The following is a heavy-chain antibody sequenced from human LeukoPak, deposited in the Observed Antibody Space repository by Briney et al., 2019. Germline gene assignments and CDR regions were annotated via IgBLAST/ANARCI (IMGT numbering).Heavy chain of an antibody. J-gene: IGHJ4*02. V-gene: IGHV4-59*01. CDR2: IYYSGST. CDR3: ARHWVVVAATALDY. Sequence: SETLSLTCTVSGGSISSYYWSWIRQPPGKGLEWIGYIYYSGSTNYNPSLKSRVTISVDTSKNQFSLKLSSVTAADTAVYYCARHWVVVAATALDYWGQGTLVTVSS. CDR1: GGSISSYY. D-gene: IGHD2-15*01.